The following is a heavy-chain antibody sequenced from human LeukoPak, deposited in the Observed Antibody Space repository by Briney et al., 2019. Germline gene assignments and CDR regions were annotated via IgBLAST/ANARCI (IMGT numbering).Heavy chain of an antibody. CDR1: GFTFSSYA. CDR3: ARFRTDNWFDP. D-gene: IGHD1-1*01. V-gene: IGHV3-23*01. J-gene: IGHJ5*02. CDR2: ISGSGGST. Sequence: GGSLRLSCAASGFTFSSYAMSWVRQAPGKGLEWVSAISGSGGSTYYADSVKGRFTISRDNAKNSLYLQMNSLRAEDTAVYYCARFRTDNWFDPWGQGTLVTVSS.